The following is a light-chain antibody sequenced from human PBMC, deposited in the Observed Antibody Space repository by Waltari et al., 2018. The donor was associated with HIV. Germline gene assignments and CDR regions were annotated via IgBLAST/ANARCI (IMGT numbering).Light chain of an antibody. Sequence: QPKMTQAPSASKTPGQRITMSCSGSKSNIGNNFIYWYQQIPGAAPRLGMARNDQRPAGVPDRFSGTKSGTSAFLAITNLRLDDEATYVCASWDDNLRHWVFGGGTKLTVL. V-gene: IGLV1-47*01. CDR1: KSNIGNNF. J-gene: IGLJ3*02. CDR3: ASWDDNLRHWV. CDR2: RND.